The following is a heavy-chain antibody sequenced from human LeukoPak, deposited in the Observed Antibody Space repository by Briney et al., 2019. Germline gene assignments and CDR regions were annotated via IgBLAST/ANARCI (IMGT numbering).Heavy chain of an antibody. Sequence: PSETLSLTCTVSGXSISTNYWSWIRQPPGKGLEWIGYIYYSGSTDYNPSLKSRVTISVDTSKNQFSLKLSSVTAADTAVYYCARGARLDYWGQGTLVTVSS. CDR3: ARGARLDY. CDR1: GXSISTNY. J-gene: IGHJ4*02. CDR2: IYYSGST. D-gene: IGHD3-16*01. V-gene: IGHV4-59*01.